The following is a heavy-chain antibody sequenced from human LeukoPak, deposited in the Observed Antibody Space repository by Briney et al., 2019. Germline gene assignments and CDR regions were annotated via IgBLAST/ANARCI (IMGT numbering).Heavy chain of an antibody. CDR3: ARELTELLVLFGAGRPGAYFDY. Sequence: ASVKVSCKASGYTFTSYYMHWVRQAPGQGLEWMGIINPSGGSTSYAQKFQGRVTMTWDTSTSTVYMELSSLRSEDTAVYYCARELTELLVLFGAGRPGAYFDYWGQGTLVTVSS. CDR2: INPSGGST. J-gene: IGHJ4*02. V-gene: IGHV1-46*01. CDR1: GYTFTSYY. D-gene: IGHD3-10*02.